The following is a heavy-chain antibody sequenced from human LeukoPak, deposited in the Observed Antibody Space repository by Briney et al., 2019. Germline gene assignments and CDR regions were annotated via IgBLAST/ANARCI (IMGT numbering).Heavy chain of an antibody. CDR2: IYYSGST. J-gene: IGHJ6*03. D-gene: IGHD3-3*01. CDR3: ARDRGVGYDFWSGYSSYPYYMDV. Sequence: SETLSLTCTVSGGSINNYYWSWIRQPPGKGLEWIGYIYYSGSTNYNPSLKSRVTISVDTSKNQFSLKLSSVTAADTAVYYCARDRGVGYDFWSGYSSYPYYMDVWGKGTTVTVSS. CDR1: GGSINNYY. V-gene: IGHV4-59*01.